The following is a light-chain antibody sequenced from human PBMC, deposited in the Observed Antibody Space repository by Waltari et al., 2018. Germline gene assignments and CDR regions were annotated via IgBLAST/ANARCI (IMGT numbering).Light chain of an antibody. CDR3: QSYDTSLSVV. CDR2: GST. CDR1: GSNIGAGYD. V-gene: IGLV1-40*01. Sequence: QSVLTQPPSVSGAPGQRVTISCTGSGSNIGAGYDVHWYQQLPRAAPKVLIYGSTGRPWGAPVLFCGSTSGTYASLAITGLQAEDEADYYGQSYDTSLSVVFGGGTKLTVL. J-gene: IGLJ3*02.